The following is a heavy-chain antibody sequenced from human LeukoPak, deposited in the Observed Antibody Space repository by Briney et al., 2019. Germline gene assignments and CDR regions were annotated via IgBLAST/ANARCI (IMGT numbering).Heavy chain of an antibody. CDR3: ARDAPQVPAAGVLAS. V-gene: IGHV3-53*01. D-gene: IGHD6-13*01. CDR1: GFTVSDNY. J-gene: IGHJ5*02. CDR2: MYSRGDT. Sequence: GGSLRLSCAASGFTVSDNYMSWVRQAPGKGLEWVSVMYSRGDTYYANSVKGRFTFSRDISKNTLHLQMNGLRTEDTAMYYCARDAPQVPAAGVLASWGRGTLVIVSS.